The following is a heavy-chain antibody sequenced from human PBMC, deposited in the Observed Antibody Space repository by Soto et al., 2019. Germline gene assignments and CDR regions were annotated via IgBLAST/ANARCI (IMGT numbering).Heavy chain of an antibody. Sequence: SETLSLTCTVSGGSISSGDYYWSWIRQPPGKGLEWIGYIYYSGSTYYNPSLKSRVTISVDTSKNQFSLKLSSVTAADTAVYYCARQFGGVIARPLDYWGQGTLVTVSS. D-gene: IGHD3-16*02. V-gene: IGHV4-30-4*01. CDR2: IYYSGST. CDR1: GGSISSGDYY. CDR3: ARQFGGVIARPLDY. J-gene: IGHJ4*02.